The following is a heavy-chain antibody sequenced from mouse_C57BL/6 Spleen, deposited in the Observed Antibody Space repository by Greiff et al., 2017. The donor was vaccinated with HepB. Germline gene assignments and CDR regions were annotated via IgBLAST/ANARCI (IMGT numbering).Heavy chain of an antibody. J-gene: IGHJ1*03. Sequence: VQLKESEGGLVQPGSSMKLSCTASGFTFSDYYMAWVRQVPEKGLEWVANINYDGSSTYYLDSLKSRFIISRDNAKNILYLQMSSLKSEDTATYYCAREGGYSWYFDVWGTGTTVTVSS. D-gene: IGHD2-3*01. V-gene: IGHV5-16*01. CDR1: GFTFSDYY. CDR3: AREGGYSWYFDV. CDR2: INYDGSST.